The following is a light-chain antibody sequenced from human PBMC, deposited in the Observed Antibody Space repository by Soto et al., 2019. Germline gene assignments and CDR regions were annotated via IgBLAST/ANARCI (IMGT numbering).Light chain of an antibody. V-gene: IGKV1-9*01. J-gene: IGKJ5*01. CDR2: AAS. CDR1: QSISSY. CDR3: QQLNSYPYT. Sequence: DIQMTQSPSSLYASVGDRVAIXXXASQSISSYLNWYQQKPGKAPKLLIYAASTLQSGVPSRFSGSGSGTEFTLTISSLQPEDFATYYCQQLNSYPYTFGQGTRLEIK.